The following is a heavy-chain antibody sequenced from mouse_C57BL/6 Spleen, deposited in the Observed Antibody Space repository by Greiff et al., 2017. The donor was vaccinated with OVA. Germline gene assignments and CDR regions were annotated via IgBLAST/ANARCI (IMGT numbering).Heavy chain of an antibody. V-gene: IGHV5-2*01. Sequence: EVMLVESGGGLVQPGESLKLSCESNEYEFPSHDMSWVRKTPEKRLELVAAINSDGGSTYYPDTMERRFIISRDNTKKTLYLQMSSLRSEDTALYYCARQGDDYDGDWYFDVWGTGTTVTVSS. CDR3: ARQGDDYDGDWYFDV. D-gene: IGHD2-4*01. CDR1: EYEFPSHD. CDR2: INSDGGST. J-gene: IGHJ1*03.